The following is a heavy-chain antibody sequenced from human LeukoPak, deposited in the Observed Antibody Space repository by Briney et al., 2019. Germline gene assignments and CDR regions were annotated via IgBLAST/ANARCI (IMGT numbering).Heavy chain of an antibody. CDR2: IYYSGST. CDR1: GGSISSSSYY. J-gene: IGHJ3*02. V-gene: IGHV4-61*01. D-gene: IGHD3-22*01. Sequence: SETLSLTCTVSGGSISSSSYYWSWIRQSPGKGLEWIGYIYYSGSTSYNPSLKSRVIISVDTYKNQFSLRLNSLTAADTAVYYCARDQLYFDSSGYYRTDAFDIWGQGTMVTVSS. CDR3: ARDQLYFDSSGYYRTDAFDI.